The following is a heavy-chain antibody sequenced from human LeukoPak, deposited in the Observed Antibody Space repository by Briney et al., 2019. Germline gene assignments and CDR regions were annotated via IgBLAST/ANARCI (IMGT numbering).Heavy chain of an antibody. V-gene: IGHV3-30*04. CDR1: GFTFSSYA. Sequence: GGSLRLSCAASGFTFSSYAMHWVRQAPGKGLEWVAVISYDGSNKYYADSVKGRFTISRDNSKSTLYLQMNSLRAEDTAVYYCARDPLDGSGSYYPLFDYWGQGTLVTVSS. CDR2: ISYDGSNK. J-gene: IGHJ4*02. D-gene: IGHD3-10*01. CDR3: ARDPLDGSGSYYPLFDY.